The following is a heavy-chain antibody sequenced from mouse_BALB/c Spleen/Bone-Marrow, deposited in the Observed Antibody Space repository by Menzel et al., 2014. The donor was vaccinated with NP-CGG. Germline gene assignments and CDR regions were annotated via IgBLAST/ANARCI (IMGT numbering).Heavy chain of an antibody. J-gene: IGHJ2*01. CDR1: GFTFTDYY. V-gene: IGHV7-3*02. D-gene: IGHD2-3*01. Sequence: EVKVEESGGGLVQPGGSLRLSCATSGFTFTDYYMNWVRQPPGKALEWLGFIRNKAYSYTTEYSASVKGRFTISRDNSQSILYLQMNTLRAEDSATYYCARDMGGLLFDYWGQGTTLTVSS. CDR3: ARDMGGLLFDY. CDR2: IRNKAYSYTT.